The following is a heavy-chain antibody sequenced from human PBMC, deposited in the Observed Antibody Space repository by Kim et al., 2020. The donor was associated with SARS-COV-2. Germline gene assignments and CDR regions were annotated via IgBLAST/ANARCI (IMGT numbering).Heavy chain of an antibody. Sequence: SVKVSCKASGGTFSSYAISWVRQAPGQGLEWMGGIIPIFGTANYAQKFQGRVTITADESTSTAYMELSSLRSEDTAVYYCARSVKEWLVRFSHNWFDPWGQGTLVTVSS. J-gene: IGHJ5*02. CDR1: GGTFSSYA. D-gene: IGHD6-19*01. V-gene: IGHV1-69*13. CDR3: ARSVKEWLVRFSHNWFDP. CDR2: IIPIFGTA.